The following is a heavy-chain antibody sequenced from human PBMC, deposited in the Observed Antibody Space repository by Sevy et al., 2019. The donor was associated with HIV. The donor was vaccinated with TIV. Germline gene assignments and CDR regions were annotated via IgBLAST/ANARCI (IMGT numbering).Heavy chain of an antibody. Sequence: GGSLRLSCAASGFTFSIYGMHWVRQAPGKGLEWVALIWYDGNYKYYADSVKGRFTISRDNSRSTLYLEMNSLRAEDTAVYYCAAGAPVVLAMFGNFDHWGQGALVTHSS. CDR3: AAGAPVVLAMFGNFDH. D-gene: IGHD3-3*02. V-gene: IGHV3-33*01. CDR2: IWYDGNYK. CDR1: GFTFSIYG. J-gene: IGHJ4*02.